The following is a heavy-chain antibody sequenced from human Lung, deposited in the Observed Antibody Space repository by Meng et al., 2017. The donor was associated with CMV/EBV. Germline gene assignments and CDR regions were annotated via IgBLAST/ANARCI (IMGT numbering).Heavy chain of an antibody. CDR1: GYSFSDHF. CDR3: ARDHDCGPDY. Sequence: ASVTVSCMPSGYSFSDHFMHWVRQAPGQGLEWMGWIKPNSGDTNYAQNFQGRVTMTSDSSISSAYMELNRLTSDDTAVYFCARDHDCGPDYWGQGTLVTVSS. V-gene: IGHV1-2*02. CDR2: IKPNSGDT. D-gene: IGHD2-21*02. J-gene: IGHJ4*02.